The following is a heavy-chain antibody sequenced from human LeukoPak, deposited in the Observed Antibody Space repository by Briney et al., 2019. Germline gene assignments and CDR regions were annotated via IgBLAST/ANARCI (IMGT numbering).Heavy chain of an antibody. D-gene: IGHD3-10*01. CDR1: GFSFSSYG. V-gene: IGHV3-30*03. CDR3: ADESGLEY. CDR2: ISYDGSTK. Sequence: GGSLRLSCEASGFSFSSYGMHWVRQAPGKGLEWVAVISYDGSTKYYADSVKGRFTVSRDNSENSLYLQMNNVRLEDTAVYYCADESGLEYWGQGTLVTVSS. J-gene: IGHJ4*02.